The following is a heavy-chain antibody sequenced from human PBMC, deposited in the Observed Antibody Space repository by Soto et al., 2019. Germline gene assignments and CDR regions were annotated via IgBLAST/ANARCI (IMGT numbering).Heavy chain of an antibody. CDR1: GFTFSNYS. D-gene: IGHD2-15*01. Sequence: EVQLVESGGGLVKPGGSLRVSCAASGFTFSNYSMNWVRQAPGKGLEWVSSISSSSSYIYYADSVKGRFTISRDNAKNSLYLQMNSLRAEDTAVYYCARCSGGSCYSRSAFDIWGQGTMVTVSS. CDR3: ARCSGGSCYSRSAFDI. CDR2: ISSSSSYI. J-gene: IGHJ3*02. V-gene: IGHV3-21*01.